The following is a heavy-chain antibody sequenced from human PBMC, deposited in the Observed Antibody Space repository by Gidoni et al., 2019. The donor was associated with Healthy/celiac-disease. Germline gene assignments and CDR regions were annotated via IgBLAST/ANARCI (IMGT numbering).Heavy chain of an antibody. CDR2: ISSSSSTI. Sequence: EVQLVASGGGLVQPGGSLRLSFAASGFPFSSYSMNWVRQDPGKGLEWVSDISSSSSTIYYADSVKGRFTISRDNAKNSLYLQMNSLRDEDTAVYYCARDITIFGVAKFDYWGQGTLVTVSS. CDR1: GFPFSSYS. D-gene: IGHD3-3*01. V-gene: IGHV3-48*02. J-gene: IGHJ4*02. CDR3: ARDITIFGVAKFDY.